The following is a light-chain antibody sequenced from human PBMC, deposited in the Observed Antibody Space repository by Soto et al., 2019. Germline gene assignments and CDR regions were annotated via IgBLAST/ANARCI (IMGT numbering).Light chain of an antibody. V-gene: IGKV3-20*01. Sequence: EIVLTQSPGTLSLSPGERDTLSCRASQSVSSSYLAWYQQKPGQAPRLPIYGASSRATGIPDRFSGSGSGTDFTLTISRLEPEDFAVYYCQQYGSSRTFGQGTKVDIK. CDR1: QSVSSSY. CDR3: QQYGSSRT. J-gene: IGKJ1*01. CDR2: GAS.